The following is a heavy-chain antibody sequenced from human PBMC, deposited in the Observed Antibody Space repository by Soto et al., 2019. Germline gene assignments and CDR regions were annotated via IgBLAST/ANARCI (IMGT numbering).Heavy chain of an antibody. CDR3: ASEDSIIIPAVSDS. V-gene: IGHV3-21*01. CDR2: ISKSDYT. J-gene: IGHJ4*02. Sequence: GKSLRLSWTDCGFDYNKDGINWVRQAPGKGLEWVSSISKSDYTYYTDSVKDRFTISRNNDKKSVSLQMNSLRVEDTALYYCASEDSIIIPAVSDSWGQGTLVTVSS. CDR1: GFDYNKDG. D-gene: IGHD3-22*01.